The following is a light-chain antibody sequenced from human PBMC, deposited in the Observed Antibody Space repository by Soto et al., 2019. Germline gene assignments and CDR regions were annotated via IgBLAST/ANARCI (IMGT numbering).Light chain of an antibody. Sequence: DIQMTQSPSAMSASVVDRVTITCRANQGISNFLAWFQQKPGRVPKRLICAASSLQSGVPSSFSGSGSGTEFTLTISSLQPEDFATYYCLQHNSYPRTFGQGTKVDIK. CDR2: AAS. V-gene: IGKV1-17*03. CDR3: LQHNSYPRT. CDR1: QGISNF. J-gene: IGKJ1*01.